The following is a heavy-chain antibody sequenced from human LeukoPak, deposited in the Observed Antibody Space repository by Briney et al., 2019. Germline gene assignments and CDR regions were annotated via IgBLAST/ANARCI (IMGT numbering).Heavy chain of an antibody. CDR1: GGTFSSYA. V-gene: IGHV1-69*13. Sequence: ASVKVSCKASGGTFSSYAISWVRQAPGQGLEWMGGIIPIFGTANYAQKFQGRVTITADESTSTAYMELSSLRSEDTAVYYCARERGDDYGDSGTLSDAFDIWGQGTMVTVSS. CDR3: ARERGDDYGDSGTLSDAFDI. CDR2: IIPIFGTA. J-gene: IGHJ3*02. D-gene: IGHD4-17*01.